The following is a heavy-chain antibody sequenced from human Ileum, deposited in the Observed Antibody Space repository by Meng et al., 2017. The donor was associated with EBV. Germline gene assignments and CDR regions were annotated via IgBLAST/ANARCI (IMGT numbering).Heavy chain of an antibody. J-gene: IGHJ4*02. CDR1: GYRFTAFG. V-gene: IGHV1-18*01. CDR2: ITTYNGDT. D-gene: IGHD3-10*01. CDR3: ARTYYGSYGFDY. Sequence: QVQPVKSGARVKKPGASVKVSCKASGYRFTAFGISWVRQAPGQGPEWMGWITTYNGDTKYAQKFQGRVTMTRETSTNTAYMELTSLRSDDTAVYYCARTYYGSYGFDYWGQGTLVTVSS.